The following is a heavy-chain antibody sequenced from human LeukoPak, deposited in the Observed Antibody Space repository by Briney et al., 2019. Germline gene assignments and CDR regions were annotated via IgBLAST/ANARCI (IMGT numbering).Heavy chain of an antibody. D-gene: IGHD1-26*01. V-gene: IGHV3-15*01. CDR2: IKIETDGGTR. J-gene: IGHJ4*02. CDR3: TISGSHIDY. CDR1: VFTFTYAW. Sequence: GSLRLSCAPSVFTFTYAWMSGVCPAPRRGGEWVGRIKIETDGGTRDYGSPVKGRFTISRDDSKKTLFLQINTLRTEDTAMYFCTISGSHIDYWGQGTLVTVSS.